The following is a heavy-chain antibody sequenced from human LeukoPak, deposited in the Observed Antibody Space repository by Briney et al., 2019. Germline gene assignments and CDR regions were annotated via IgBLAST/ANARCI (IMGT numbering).Heavy chain of an antibody. D-gene: IGHD6-25*01. CDR1: GYTFTGYY. J-gene: IGHJ4*02. V-gene: IGHV1-2*02. Sequence: GASVKVSCKASGYTFTGYYMHWVRQAPGQGLEWMGWINPNSGGTNYAQKFQGRVTMTRDTSISTAYMELSRLRSDDTAVYYCARDTVYSSGSPLDYWGQGTLVTVSS. CDR3: ARDTVYSSGSPLDY. CDR2: INPNSGGT.